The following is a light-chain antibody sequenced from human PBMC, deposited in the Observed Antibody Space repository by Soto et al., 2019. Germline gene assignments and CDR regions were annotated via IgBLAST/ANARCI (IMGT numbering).Light chain of an antibody. Sequence: PGERATLSCRASENVRTFVDWYQQKPGQAPGLLIYGASNRATGIPARFSGSGSGTDFTLTVSNLEPEDFAVYYCQQHSHWPPWTFGQGTKVDIK. V-gene: IGKV3-11*01. J-gene: IGKJ1*01. CDR2: GAS. CDR3: QQHSHWPPWT. CDR1: ENVRTF.